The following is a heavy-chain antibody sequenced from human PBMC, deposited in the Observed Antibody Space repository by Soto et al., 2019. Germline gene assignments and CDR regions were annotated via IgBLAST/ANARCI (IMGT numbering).Heavy chain of an antibody. CDR2: IYYSGST. J-gene: IGHJ3*02. CDR1: GGSISSYY. CDR3: ARDQAYGVGAFDI. Sequence: QVQLQESGPGLVKPSETLSLTCTVSGGSISSYYWSWIRQPPGKGLEWIGYIYYSGSTNYNPSLKSRVTISVDTSKNQFSLKLSSVTAADTAVYYWARDQAYGVGAFDIWGQGTMVTVSS. D-gene: IGHD4-17*01. V-gene: IGHV4-59*01.